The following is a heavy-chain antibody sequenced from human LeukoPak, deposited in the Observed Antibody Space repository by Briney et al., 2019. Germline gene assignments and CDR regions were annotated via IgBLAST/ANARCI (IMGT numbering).Heavy chain of an antibody. J-gene: IGHJ5*02. D-gene: IGHD2-2*01. V-gene: IGHV3-21*04. CDR1: GFTFSSYS. CDR3: VKQGVPVANWFDP. Sequence: GGSLRLSCAASGFTFSSYSMNWVRQAPGKGLEWVSSISSSSSSIYYADSVKGRFTISRDNSKNTLYLQMNSLRAEDTAVYYCVKQGVPVANWFDPWGQGTLVTVSS. CDR2: ISSSSSSI.